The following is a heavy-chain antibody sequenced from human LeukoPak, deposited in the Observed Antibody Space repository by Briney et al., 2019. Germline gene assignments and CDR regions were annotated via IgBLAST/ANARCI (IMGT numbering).Heavy chain of an antibody. Sequence: PGGSLRLSCAASGFTFSSYGMHWVRQAPGKGLEWVAVIWYDGSNKYYADSVKGRFTISRDNSKNTLYLQMNSLRAEDTAVYYCARGMPLSGLYGDFTFFDYWGQGTLVTVSS. CDR3: ARGMPLSGLYGDFTFFDY. D-gene: IGHD4-17*01. CDR2: IWYDGSNK. CDR1: GFTFSSYG. V-gene: IGHV3-33*01. J-gene: IGHJ4*02.